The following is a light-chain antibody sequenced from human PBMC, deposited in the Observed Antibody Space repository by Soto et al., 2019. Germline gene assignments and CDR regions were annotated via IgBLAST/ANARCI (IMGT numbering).Light chain of an antibody. CDR3: AAWDDSLSAFYV. J-gene: IGLJ1*01. V-gene: IGLV1-47*01. CDR1: SSSIGSNY. CDR2: RNN. Sequence: QSVLTQPPSASGTPGQRVTISCSGSSSSIGSNYVYWYQQLPGTAPKLLIYRNNQRPSGVPDRFSGSKSGTSASLAISGLRSEDEAYYYCAAWDDSLSAFYVFGTGTKLTVL.